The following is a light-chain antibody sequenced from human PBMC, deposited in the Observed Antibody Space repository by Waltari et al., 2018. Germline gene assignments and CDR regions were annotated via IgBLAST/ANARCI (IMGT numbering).Light chain of an antibody. CDR2: WAS. CDR1: VFFSSNNKNY. Sequence: VFFSSNNKNYLAWYQQKPGQSPKLLIYWASTRESGVPDRFSGSGSGTDFSLTISSLQAEDVAVYYCQQYYASPLTFGPGTKVDI. CDR3: QQYYASPLT. J-gene: IGKJ3*01. V-gene: IGKV4-1*01.